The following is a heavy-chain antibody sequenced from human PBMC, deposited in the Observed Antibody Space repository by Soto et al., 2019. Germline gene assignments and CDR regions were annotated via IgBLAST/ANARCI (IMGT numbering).Heavy chain of an antibody. CDR1: GGTFSSYT. CDR3: AREGGSGWYGYYFDY. CDR2: IIPILGIA. V-gene: IGHV1-69*08. Sequence: QVQLVQSGAEVKKPGSSVKVSCKASGGTFSSYTISWVRQAPGQGLEWMGRIIPILGIANYAQKFQGRVTITADKYTSTAYMERSSLRSEDTAGYYCAREGGSGWYGYYFDYWGQVTLVTVSS. D-gene: IGHD6-19*01. J-gene: IGHJ4*02.